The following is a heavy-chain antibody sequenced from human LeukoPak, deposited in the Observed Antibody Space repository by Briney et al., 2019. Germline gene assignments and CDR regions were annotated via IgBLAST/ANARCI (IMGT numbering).Heavy chain of an antibody. D-gene: IGHD3-10*01. CDR2: VSRNSGII. CDR1: GFIFDDYA. Sequence: GGSLRLSCAASGFIFDDYAMHWVRQAPGKGLEWVSGVSRNSGIIGYADSVKGRFTISRDTAKNSLYLQMNTLRAEDTAVYYCVRDGAVVTSGSYPWRYFQYWGLGTLVTVSS. CDR3: VRDGAVVTSGSYPWRYFQY. V-gene: IGHV3-9*01. J-gene: IGHJ1*01.